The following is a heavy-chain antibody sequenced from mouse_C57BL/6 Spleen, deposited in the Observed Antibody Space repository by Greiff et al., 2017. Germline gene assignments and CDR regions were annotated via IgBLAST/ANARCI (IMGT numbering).Heavy chain of an antibody. V-gene: IGHV1-50*01. J-gene: IGHJ4*01. D-gene: IGHD3-1*01. CDR2: IDPSDSYT. Sequence: QVQLQQPGAELVKPGASVKLSCKASGYTFTSYWMQWVKQRPGQGLEWIGEIDPSDSYTNYTQKFKGQATLTVDTSSSTAYMQLSSLTSEDSAVYYCARRATYAMDYWGQGTSVTVSS. CDR1: GYTFTSYW. CDR3: ARRATYAMDY.